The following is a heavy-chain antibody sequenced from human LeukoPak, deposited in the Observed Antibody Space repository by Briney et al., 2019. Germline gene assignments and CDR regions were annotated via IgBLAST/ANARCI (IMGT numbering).Heavy chain of an antibody. Sequence: SQTLSLTCTVSGGSIGSGDYYWSWIRQPPGKGLEWIGYIYYSGSSYYNPSLKSRVTMSVDTSKNQFSLKLSSVTAADTALYYCASLNGDPSYWSFDLWGRGTLVTVSS. CDR2: IYYSGSS. D-gene: IGHD4-17*01. V-gene: IGHV4-30-4*01. CDR1: GGSIGSGDYY. CDR3: ASLNGDPSYWSFDL. J-gene: IGHJ2*01.